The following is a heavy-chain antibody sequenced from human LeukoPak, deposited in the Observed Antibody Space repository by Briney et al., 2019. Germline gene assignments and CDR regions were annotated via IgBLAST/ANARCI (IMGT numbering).Heavy chain of an antibody. J-gene: IGHJ4*02. CDR2: ISSSSSTI. CDR3: ARGATGTHSHLDF. V-gene: IGHV3-48*02. D-gene: IGHD4-17*01. CDR1: GFAFSSYS. Sequence: GGSLRLSCAASGFAFSSYSMNWVRQAPGRGLEWVSYISSSSSTIYHADSVRGRFTISRDNAKNSLYLQMNSLRDDDTAVYYCARGATGTHSHLDFWGQGTLVTVSS.